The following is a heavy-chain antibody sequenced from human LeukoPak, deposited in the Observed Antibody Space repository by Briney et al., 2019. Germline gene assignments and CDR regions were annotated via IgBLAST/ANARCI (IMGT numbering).Heavy chain of an antibody. D-gene: IGHD6-13*01. CDR3: ARPTADTYYYYGMDV. V-gene: IGHV3-30*04. CDR1: GFTFSSYA. Sequence: PAGGSLRLSCAASGFTFSSYAMHWVRQAPGKGLEWVAVVSYDGSNKYYADSVKGRFTISRDNSKNTLYLQMNSLRAEDTAVYYCARPTADTYYYYGMDVWGQGTTVTVSS. J-gene: IGHJ6*02. CDR2: VSYDGSNK.